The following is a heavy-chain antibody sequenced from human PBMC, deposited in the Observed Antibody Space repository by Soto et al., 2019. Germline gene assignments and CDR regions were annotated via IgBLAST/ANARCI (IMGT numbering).Heavy chain of an antibody. J-gene: IGHJ4*02. Sequence: QVQLQQWGAGLLKPSETLSLTCAVYGGSFSGFYWRGIRQPPGKGLEWIGEINHSGNTNYNPSLKSRVTISLAKSKNQFSLKLNSVTAADTAMYYCASTQGGFLELFDPNSSGRQIDYWGQGTLVTVSS. D-gene: IGHD3-3*01. CDR2: INHSGNT. CDR1: GGSFSGFY. CDR3: ASTQGGFLELFDPNSSGRQIDY. V-gene: IGHV4-34*01.